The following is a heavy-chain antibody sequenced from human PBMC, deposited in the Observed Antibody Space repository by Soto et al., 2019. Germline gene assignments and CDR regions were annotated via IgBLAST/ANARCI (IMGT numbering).Heavy chain of an antibody. V-gene: IGHV2-26*01. CDR3: ARRHLAVAVSPWFDP. J-gene: IGHJ5*02. CDR1: GLSITDSEMG. D-gene: IGHD6-19*01. Sequence: QVTLKESGPVLVKPTETLTLRCTVSGLSITDSEMGVSWIRQPPGQPLEWLAHIDSSCEKSYRTFLKRRLAISNDTSKSQLVLTMTNIDPADTATYYCARRHLAVAVSPWFDPWGQGIPVTVSS. CDR2: IDSSCEK.